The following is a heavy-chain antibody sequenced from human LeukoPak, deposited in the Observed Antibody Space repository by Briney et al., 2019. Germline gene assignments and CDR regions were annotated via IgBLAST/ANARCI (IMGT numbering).Heavy chain of an antibody. D-gene: IGHD2-2*02. J-gene: IGHJ4*02. CDR1: GCTFSSYA. V-gene: IGHV3-23*01. CDR2: ISGSGGST. Sequence: QPGGSLRLSCAASGCTFSSYAMSWVRQAPGKGLEWVSIISGSGGSTYYADSVKGRFTISRDNSKNTLYLQMNSLRAEDTAVYYCAKGDRSSTSCYIDFWGQGTLVTVSS. CDR3: AKGDRSSTSCYIDF.